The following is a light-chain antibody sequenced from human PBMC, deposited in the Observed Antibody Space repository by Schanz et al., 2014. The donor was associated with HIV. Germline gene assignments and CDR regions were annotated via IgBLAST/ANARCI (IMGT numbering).Light chain of an antibody. Sequence: QSVLTQPPSTSASLGASVTLTCTLTSDYSNYKVDWYQQRPGKGPRFVMRVGPGGSVGSKGDGVPDRFSVLASGLVRFLIIYNIQEEDEGDYYCGADHGRGSNFVFGGGTKLTVL. CDR2: VGPGGSVG. CDR3: GADHGRGSNFV. J-gene: IGLJ2*01. V-gene: IGLV9-49*01. CDR1: SDYSNYK.